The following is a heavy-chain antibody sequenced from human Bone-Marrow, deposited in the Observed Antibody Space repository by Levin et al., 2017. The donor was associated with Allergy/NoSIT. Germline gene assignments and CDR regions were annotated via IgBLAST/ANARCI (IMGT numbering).Heavy chain of an antibody. J-gene: IGHJ4*02. CDR2: ISYDGSNK. V-gene: IGHV3-30-3*01. CDR1: GFTFRSYA. D-gene: IGHD6-19*01. Sequence: LSLPCAASGFTFRSYAMHWVRQAPGKGLEWVAVISYDGSNKYYADSVKGRFTISRDNSKNTLYLQMNSLRAEDTAVYYCARGLQRWLVPEGFDYWGQGTLVTVSS. CDR3: ARGLQRWLVPEGFDY.